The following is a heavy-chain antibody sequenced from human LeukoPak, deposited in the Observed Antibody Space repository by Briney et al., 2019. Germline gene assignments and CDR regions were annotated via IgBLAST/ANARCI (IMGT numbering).Heavy chain of an antibody. J-gene: IGHJ4*02. CDR2: IYYSGST. D-gene: IGHD2-2*01. CDR1: GGSISSSSYY. V-gene: IGHV4-39*01. CDR3: ARVGCSSTSCYPPFYFDY. Sequence: PSETLSLTYTVSGGSISSSSYYWGWIRQPPGKGLEWIGSIYYSGSTYYNPSLKSRVTISVDTSRNQFSLKLSSVTAADTAVYYCARVGCSSTSCYPPFYFDYWGQGTLVTVSS.